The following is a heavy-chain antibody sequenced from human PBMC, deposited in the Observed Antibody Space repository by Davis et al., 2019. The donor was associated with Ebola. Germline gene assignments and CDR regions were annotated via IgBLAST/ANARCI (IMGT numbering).Heavy chain of an antibody. V-gene: IGHV3-33*01. CDR3: AREYGDYVDY. CDR1: GGTFSSYG. D-gene: IGHD4-17*01. CDR2: IWYDGSNK. J-gene: IGHJ4*02. Sequence: SCKASGGTFSSYGMHWVRQAPGKGLEWVAVIWYDGSNKYYADSVKGRFTISRDNSKNTLYLQMNSLRAEDTAVYYCAREYGDYVDYWGQGTLVTVSS.